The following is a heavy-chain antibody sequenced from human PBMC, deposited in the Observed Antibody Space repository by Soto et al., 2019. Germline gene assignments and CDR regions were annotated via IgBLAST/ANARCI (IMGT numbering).Heavy chain of an antibody. D-gene: IGHD5-18*01. CDR2: IEQDGTEK. Sequence: PGGSLRLSCAASGFTFSRYWMNWVRQAPGKGLEWVANIEQDGTEKNYVDSVKGRFTISRDNARKSLYLQMDSLRAEDTAVYFCARGDTPMITGMDSFDIWGQGTMVTVSS. CDR3: ARGDTPMITGMDSFDI. V-gene: IGHV3-7*01. CDR1: GFTFSRYW. J-gene: IGHJ3*02.